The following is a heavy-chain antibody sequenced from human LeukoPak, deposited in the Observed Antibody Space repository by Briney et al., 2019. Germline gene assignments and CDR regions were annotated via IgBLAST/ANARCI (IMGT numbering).Heavy chain of an antibody. J-gene: IGHJ4*02. Sequence: GRSLRLSCSASGFTFSSYAMSWVRQAPGKGLEWVSVIYSGGSTYYADSVKGRFTISRDNSKNTLYLQMNSLRAEDTAVYYCAREGIAAAGRNDYWGQGTLVTVSS. V-gene: IGHV3-53*01. CDR1: GFTFSSYA. CDR3: AREGIAAAGRNDY. D-gene: IGHD6-13*01. CDR2: IYSGGST.